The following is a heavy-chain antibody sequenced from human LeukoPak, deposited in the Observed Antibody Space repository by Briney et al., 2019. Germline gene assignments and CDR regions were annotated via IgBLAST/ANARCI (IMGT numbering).Heavy chain of an antibody. CDR3: ARSRDDFWSGPDY. Sequence: GGSLRLSCAASGFTFSTYAMHWVRQAPGKGLEWVTIISYDESNKYYADSVKGRFTISGDNSKNTLYLQMNSLRAEDTAVYYCARSRDDFWSGPDYWGQGALVTVSS. CDR1: GFTFSTYA. D-gene: IGHD3-3*01. V-gene: IGHV3-30-3*01. CDR2: ISYDESNK. J-gene: IGHJ4*02.